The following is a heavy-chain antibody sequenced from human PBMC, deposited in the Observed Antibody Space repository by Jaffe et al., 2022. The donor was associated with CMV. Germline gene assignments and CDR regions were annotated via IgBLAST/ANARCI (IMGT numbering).Heavy chain of an antibody. CDR3: SRGEYRLAAAQGFPLPAGKTHNYYSGMDV. D-gene: IGHD3-3*02. Sequence: EVQLLESGGGLVQPGGSLRLSCTASGFTFSTYDMNWVRQAPGKGLEWVSTISGSGDNTNYADSVRGRFTISRDNSKKTLDLQMKSLTVDDTAAYFCSRGEYRLAAAQGFPLPAGKTHNYYSGMDVWGQGTTVTVSS. J-gene: IGHJ6*02. V-gene: IGHV3-23*01. CDR1: GFTFSTYD. CDR2: ISGSGDNT.